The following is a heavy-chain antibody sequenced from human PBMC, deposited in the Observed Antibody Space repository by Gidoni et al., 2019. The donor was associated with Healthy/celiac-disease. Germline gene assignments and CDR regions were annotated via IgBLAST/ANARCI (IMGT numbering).Heavy chain of an antibody. Sequence: QLQLQESGPGLVKPSETLSHTCTVSGGSISSSSYYWGWIRQPPGKGLEWIGSIYYSGSTYYTPSLKSRVTISVDTSKNQFSLKLSSVTAADTAVYYCARHVLGDYGGKRGFDYWGQGTLVTVSS. D-gene: IGHD4-17*01. CDR1: GGSISSSSYY. CDR2: IYYSGST. J-gene: IGHJ4*02. V-gene: IGHV4-39*01. CDR3: ARHVLGDYGGKRGFDY.